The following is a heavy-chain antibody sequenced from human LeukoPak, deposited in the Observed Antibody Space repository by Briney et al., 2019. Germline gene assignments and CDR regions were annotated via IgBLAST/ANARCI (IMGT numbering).Heavy chain of an antibody. CDR3: ASTSGWSVLLDY. Sequence: PSGTLSLTCAVSGGSISSSNWWSWVRQPPGKGLEWIGEIYHRGSTNYNPSLKSRVTISVDKSKNQFSLKLSSVTAADTAVYYCASTSGWSVLLDYWGQGTLVTVSS. CDR1: GGSISSSNW. D-gene: IGHD6-19*01. J-gene: IGHJ4*02. V-gene: IGHV4-4*02. CDR2: IYHRGST.